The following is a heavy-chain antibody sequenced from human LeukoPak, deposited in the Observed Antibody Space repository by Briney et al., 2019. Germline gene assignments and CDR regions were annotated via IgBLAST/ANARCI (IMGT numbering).Heavy chain of an antibody. V-gene: IGHV3-21*01. Sequence: GGSLRLSCAASGFTLSNYAMTWVRQAPGKGLEWVSSITGSGALTYYADSVKGRFTISRDNAKNSLYLQMNSLRAEDTAVYYCARESQSAYYFDSSGYEDAFDIWGQGTMVTVSS. D-gene: IGHD3-22*01. CDR2: ITGSGALT. J-gene: IGHJ3*02. CDR1: GFTLSNYA. CDR3: ARESQSAYYFDSSGYEDAFDI.